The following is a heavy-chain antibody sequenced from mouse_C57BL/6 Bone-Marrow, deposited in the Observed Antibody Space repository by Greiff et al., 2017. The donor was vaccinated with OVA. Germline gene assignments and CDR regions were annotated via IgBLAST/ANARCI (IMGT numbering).Heavy chain of an antibody. D-gene: IGHD5-5*01. Sequence: QVQLKESGAELVRPGTSVKVSCKASGYAFTNYLIEWVKQRPGQGLEWIGVINPGSGGTNYNEKFKGKATLTADKSSSTAYMQLSSLTSEDSAVYFCARDYPLAYWGQGTLVTVSA. CDR2: INPGSGGT. CDR3: ARDYPLAY. J-gene: IGHJ3*01. V-gene: IGHV1-54*01. CDR1: GYAFTNYL.